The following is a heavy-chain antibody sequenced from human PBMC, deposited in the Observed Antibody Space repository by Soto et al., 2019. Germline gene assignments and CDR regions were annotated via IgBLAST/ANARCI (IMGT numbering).Heavy chain of an antibody. V-gene: IGHV3-23*01. CDR1: GFTFSSYA. J-gene: IGHJ4*02. CDR2: ISVSGGST. Sequence: EVQLLESGGGLVQPGGSLRLSCAASGFTFSSYAMSWVRQAPGKGLEWVSAISVSGGSTYYADSVKGRFTISRDNSKNTLYLQMNSLRAEDTAVYYCAPDKIAVAGPYYFDSWGQGTLVTVSS. CDR3: APDKIAVAGPYYFDS. D-gene: IGHD6-19*01.